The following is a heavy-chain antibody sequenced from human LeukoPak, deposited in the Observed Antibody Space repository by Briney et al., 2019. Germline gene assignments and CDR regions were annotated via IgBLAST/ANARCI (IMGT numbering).Heavy chain of an antibody. V-gene: IGHV3-23*01. CDR1: GFTFSTYA. CDR3: VKEAYSSSWSPPWDY. D-gene: IGHD6-13*01. CDR2: ISTSGGST. J-gene: IGHJ4*02. Sequence: GGSLRLSCAASGFTFSTYAMAWVRQAPGKGLEWVSGISTSGGSTYYADSVKGRFTISRDNSKNTLYLQMNSLRAEDTAVYYCVKEAYSSSWSPPWDYWGQGTLVTVSS.